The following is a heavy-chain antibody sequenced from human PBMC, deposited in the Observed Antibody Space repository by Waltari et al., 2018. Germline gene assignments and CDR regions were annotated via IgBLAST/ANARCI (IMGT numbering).Heavy chain of an antibody. CDR2: ISSSGDYI. CDR1: GFTFSTYT. V-gene: IGHV3-21*01. D-gene: IGHD2-15*01. J-gene: IGHJ6*02. CDR3: ARDWSGISGHNPYYYYGMDV. Sequence: EVQLVESGGDLVKPGGSLRLSCEASGFTFSTYTMNWVRQAPGKGLEWVSSISSSGDYIYYAESLMGRFTISRDDAKNSLFLQMNSLRAEDTAVYYCARDWSGISGHNPYYYYGMDVWGQGTTVTVSS.